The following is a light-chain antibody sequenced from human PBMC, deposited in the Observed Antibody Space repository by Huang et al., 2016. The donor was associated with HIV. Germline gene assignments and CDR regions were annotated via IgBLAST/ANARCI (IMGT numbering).Light chain of an antibody. CDR1: PSVSSSY. V-gene: IGKV3-20*01. Sequence: EIVLTQSPGTLSLSPGERATLSCRASPSVSSSYLAWYQQKPGQAPRLLIDGASSRATGIPDRFSGSGSGTDFTLTISRLEPEDFAVYYCQQYGSSRTFGQGTKVEIK. J-gene: IGKJ1*01. CDR3: QQYGSSRT. CDR2: GAS.